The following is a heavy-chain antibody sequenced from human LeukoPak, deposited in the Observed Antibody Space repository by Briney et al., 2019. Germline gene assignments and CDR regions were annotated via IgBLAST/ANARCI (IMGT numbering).Heavy chain of an antibody. J-gene: IGHJ5*02. CDR1: GLTVSNNY. Sequence: GGSLRLSCVVSGLTVSNNYMSWVRQAPGKGPEWVSVIYSDGTTGNADSVKGRFTISRDNSKNTVYLQMDSLRAEDTAVYYCARDKDAWGQGTLVTVSS. CDR2: IYSDGTT. V-gene: IGHV3-66*01. CDR3: ARDKDA.